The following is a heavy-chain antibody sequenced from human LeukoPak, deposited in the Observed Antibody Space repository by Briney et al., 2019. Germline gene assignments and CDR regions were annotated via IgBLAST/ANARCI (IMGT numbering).Heavy chain of an antibody. V-gene: IGHV1-24*01. CDR2: FYPEDGET. CDR1: GYTLTELS. D-gene: IGHD3-22*01. CDR3: AKFSSGYYYVFDY. J-gene: IGHJ4*02. Sequence: ASVKVSCKVSGYTLTELSMHWVRQAPGKGLEWMGGFYPEDGETIYAQKFQGRVTMTEDTSTDTAYMELSSLRSEDTAVYYCAKFSSGYYYVFDYWGQGTLVTVSS.